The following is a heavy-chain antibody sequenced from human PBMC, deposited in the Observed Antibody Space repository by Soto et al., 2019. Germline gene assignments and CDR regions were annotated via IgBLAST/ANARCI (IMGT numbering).Heavy chain of an antibody. D-gene: IGHD1-26*01. CDR3: ARDLSVGATNAALDI. V-gene: IGHV3-30-3*01. Sequence: QVQVVESGGGVVQPGGSLRLSCAASGFTLSGYNMHWVRQAPGKGLEWVAVVTPDGNKYYADSVRGRFTISRDDSTNTLHLERNSLRAEDTALYYCARDLSVGATNAALDIWGQGTMVTVSS. CDR1: GFTLSGYN. J-gene: IGHJ3*02. CDR2: VTPDGNK.